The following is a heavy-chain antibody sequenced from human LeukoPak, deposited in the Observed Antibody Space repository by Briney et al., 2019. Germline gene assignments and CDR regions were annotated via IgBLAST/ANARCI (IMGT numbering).Heavy chain of an antibody. J-gene: IGHJ4*02. V-gene: IGHV3-11*05. Sequence: GGSLRLSCAASGFTFSDYYMSWIRQAPGKGLEWVSYISSSSSYTNYADSVKGRFTISRDNAKNSLYLQMNSLRAEDTAVYYCARGPLGGKAMDTSHNDYWGQGTLVTVSS. CDR2: ISSSSSYT. D-gene: IGHD5-18*01. CDR1: GFTFSDYY. CDR3: ARGPLGGKAMDTSHNDY.